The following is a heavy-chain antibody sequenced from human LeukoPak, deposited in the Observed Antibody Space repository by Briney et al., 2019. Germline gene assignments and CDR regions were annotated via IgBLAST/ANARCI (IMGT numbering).Heavy chain of an antibody. V-gene: IGHV4-39*01. CDR1: GGSISSSSYY. CDR2: IYYSGST. D-gene: IGHD6-13*01. J-gene: IGHJ5*02. Sequence: SSETLSLTCTVSGGSISSSSYYWGWIRQPPGKGLEWIGSIYYSGSTYYNSSLKSRVTISVDTSKNQFSLKLSSVTAADTAVYYCARHRAIAAAGTVWFDPWGQGTLVTVSS. CDR3: ARHRAIAAAGTVWFDP.